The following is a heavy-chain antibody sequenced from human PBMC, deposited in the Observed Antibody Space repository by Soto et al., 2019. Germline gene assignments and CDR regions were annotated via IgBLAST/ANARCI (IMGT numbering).Heavy chain of an antibody. CDR3: ARDRLANWFDP. Sequence: SETLSLTCTVSGGSISTYYWSWIRQPPGKGLEWIGYIYYSGSTNYNPSLKSRVTISLDTSKNQFSLKLSSVTAADTAVYYCARDRLANWFDPWGQGTLVTVSS. CDR1: GGSISTYY. V-gene: IGHV4-59*01. CDR2: IYYSGST. D-gene: IGHD3-9*01. J-gene: IGHJ5*02.